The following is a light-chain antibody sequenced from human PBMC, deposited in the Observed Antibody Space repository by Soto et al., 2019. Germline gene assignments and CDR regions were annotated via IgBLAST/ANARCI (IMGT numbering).Light chain of an antibody. J-gene: IGLJ1*01. CDR3: SSYTTSAPYV. CDR2: EVT. CDR1: SSDVGGYNF. V-gene: IGLV2-14*01. Sequence: QSALTQPPSASGSPGQSVTISCTGTSSDVGGYNFVSWYQHHPGRAPKLIIYEVTIRPSGVSNRFSGSKSGNTASLTISGLQAEDEAYYYCSSYTTSAPYVFGSGTKLTVL.